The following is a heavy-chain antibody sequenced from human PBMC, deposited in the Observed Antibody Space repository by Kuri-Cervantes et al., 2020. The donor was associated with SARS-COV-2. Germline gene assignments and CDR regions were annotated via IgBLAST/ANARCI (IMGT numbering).Heavy chain of an antibody. J-gene: IGHJ3*02. CDR3: ARERESFGVVDAFDI. Sequence: ASVKVSCKASGYTFTSFYVHWVRQAPGQGLEWLAIINPTVGDTTYAQKFQGRVTMTRDTSTSTVYMELSSLTSEDTAVYYCARERESFGVVDAFDIWGQGTMVTVSS. CDR2: INPTVGDT. CDR1: GYTFTSFY. V-gene: IGHV1-46*01. D-gene: IGHD3-10*01.